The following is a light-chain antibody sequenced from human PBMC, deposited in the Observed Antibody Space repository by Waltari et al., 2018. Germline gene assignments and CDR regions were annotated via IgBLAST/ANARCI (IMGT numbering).Light chain of an antibody. V-gene: IGKV3-11*01. J-gene: IGKJ1*01. CDR3: QQRSDWWS. CDR2: DAF. Sequence: IVLTQSQATLSLSPGERATLSCRASQSVSTYLAWYQHKPGQAPRLLIYDAFNRATGIPARFSGSGSGTDFTLTISSLEPEDVAIYYCQQRSDWWSFGQGTKVEIK. CDR1: QSVSTY.